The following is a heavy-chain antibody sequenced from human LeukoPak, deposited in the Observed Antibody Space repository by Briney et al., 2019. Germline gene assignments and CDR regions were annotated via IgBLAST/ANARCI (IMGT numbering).Heavy chain of an antibody. Sequence: GAPVKVSCKASGYTFTGYYMHWVRQAPGQGLEWMGWINPNSGGTNYAQKFQGRVTMTRDTSISTAYMELSRPRSDDTAVYYCARVYYLGLMVYAKYNWFDPWGQGTLVTVSS. D-gene: IGHD2-8*01. V-gene: IGHV1-2*02. CDR3: ARVYYLGLMVYAKYNWFDP. CDR1: GYTFTGYY. J-gene: IGHJ5*02. CDR2: INPNSGGT.